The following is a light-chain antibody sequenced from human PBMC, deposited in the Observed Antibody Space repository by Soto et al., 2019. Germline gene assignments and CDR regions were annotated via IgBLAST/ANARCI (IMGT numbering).Light chain of an antibody. Sequence: TQMTRSPSTVSACVGQTVTVTGRASQSVSGWLAWYQQKPGEAPKLLIYDASALPRGVPSRFSGSGSGTKFTLTIASLQPDDFATYYCPQYETFSGTFGPGAKVDI. V-gene: IGKV1-5*01. CDR2: DAS. J-gene: IGKJ1*01. CDR1: QSVSGW. CDR3: PQYETFSGT.